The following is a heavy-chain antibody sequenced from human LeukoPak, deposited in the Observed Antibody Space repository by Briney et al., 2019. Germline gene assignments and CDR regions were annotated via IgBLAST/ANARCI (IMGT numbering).Heavy chain of an antibody. CDR1: GFTFSSYD. J-gene: IGHJ3*02. D-gene: IGHD4-17*01. V-gene: IGHV3-13*01. CDR2: IGTAGDT. Sequence: GGSLRLSCAASGFTFSSYDMHWVRQATGKGLEWVSAIGTAGDTYYPGSVKGRFTISRENAKNSLYLQMNSLRAGDTAVYYCATSGTTDAFDIWGQGTMVTVSS. CDR3: ATSGTTDAFDI.